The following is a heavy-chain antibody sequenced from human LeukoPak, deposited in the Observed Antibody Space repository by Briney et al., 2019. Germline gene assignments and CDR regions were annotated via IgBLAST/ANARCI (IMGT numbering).Heavy chain of an antibody. CDR2: INSDGSRT. V-gene: IGHV3-74*01. Sequence: PGGSLRLSCAASGFXLSTYWMHWVRQGPGKGLVWVSCINSDGSRTTYADSVKGRFTISRDNAKNTLYLQMNTLRVEDTAVYYCARGSWSAADTNIDYWGQDTLVTVSS. D-gene: IGHD6-13*01. CDR3: ARGSWSAADTNIDY. J-gene: IGHJ4*02. CDR1: GFXLSTYW.